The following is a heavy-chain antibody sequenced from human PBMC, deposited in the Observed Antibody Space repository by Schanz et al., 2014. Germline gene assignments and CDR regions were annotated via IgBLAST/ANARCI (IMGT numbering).Heavy chain of an antibody. CDR3: AKDLDANYFDY. D-gene: IGHD1-1*01. V-gene: IGHV3-23*01. CDR2: ISGSGAST. CDR1: GFSFSSYA. J-gene: IGHJ4*02. Sequence: EVQLLESGGGLVQPGGSLRLSCATSGFSFSSYAINWVRQAPGKGLEWVSGISGSGASTYYADSVKGRFTISRDNAKNSLYLQMNGLRGEDTAVYYCAKDLDANYFDYWGQGILVTVSS.